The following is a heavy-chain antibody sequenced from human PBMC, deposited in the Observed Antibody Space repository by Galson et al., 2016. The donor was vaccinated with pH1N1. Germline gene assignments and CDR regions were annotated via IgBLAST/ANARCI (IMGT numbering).Heavy chain of an antibody. V-gene: IGHV1-69*05. J-gene: IGHJ6*02. CDR2: ILAIFGTT. Sequence: SVKVSCKAPGGTYNNDAVTWVRQAPGHGLEWVGGILAIFGTTNYAQKFQGRVTITRDESTSTAYMELSSLRSEDTAVYYCARHSGSYTYYYHYMDVWGQGTTVTVSS. D-gene: IGHD3-10*01. CDR3: ARHSGSYTYYYHYMDV. CDR1: GGTYNNDA.